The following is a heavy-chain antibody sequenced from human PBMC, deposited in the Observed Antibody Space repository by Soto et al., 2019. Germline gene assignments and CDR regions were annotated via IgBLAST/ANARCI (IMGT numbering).Heavy chain of an antibody. D-gene: IGHD1-1*01. V-gene: IGHV1-18*01. CDR2: ISAHNGNT. Sequence: QVHLVQSGAEVKKHGASVKVYCKASGYTFTSYGITWVRQAPGQGLEWMGWISAHNGNTDYAQKLQDRVIVTRHTSTSPTYMELRGLISDARAVYYCARGRYGDYWGQGVRVTVSS. CDR3: ARGRYGDY. J-gene: IGHJ4*02. CDR1: GYTFTSYG.